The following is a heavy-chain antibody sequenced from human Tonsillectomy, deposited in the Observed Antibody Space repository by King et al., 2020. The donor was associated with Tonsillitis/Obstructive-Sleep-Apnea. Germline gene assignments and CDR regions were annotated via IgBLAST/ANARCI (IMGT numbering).Heavy chain of an antibody. CDR2: IDPGDSYT. CDR1: GYSFTTYW. J-gene: IGHJ6*02. CDR3: AGVVLPTVPPYNHYLMDV. D-gene: IGHD4/OR15-4a*01. Sequence: QLVQSGAEVKKPGESLRISCKGSGYSFTTYWIIWVRQMPGKGLEWMGMIDPGDSYTNYNPSFQGHVTISADKSISTAYLQWSSLKASDTAMYYCAGVVLPTVPPYNHYLMDVWGQGTAVTVSS. V-gene: IGHV5-10-1*01.